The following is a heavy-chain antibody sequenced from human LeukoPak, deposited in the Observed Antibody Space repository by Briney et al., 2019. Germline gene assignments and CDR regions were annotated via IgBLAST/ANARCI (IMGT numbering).Heavy chain of an antibody. J-gene: IGHJ4*02. V-gene: IGHV3-23*01. D-gene: IGHD2-2*01. CDR3: AKDKHYCSSTSCYLYYFDY. CDR2: ISGSGGST. CDR1: GFTFSSYA. Sequence: HPGGSLRLSCAASGFTFSSYAMSWVRQAPGKGLEWVSAISGSGGSTYYADSVKGRFTISRDNSKNTLYLQMNSLRAEDTAVYYCAKDKHYCSSTSCYLYYFDYWGQGTLVTVSS.